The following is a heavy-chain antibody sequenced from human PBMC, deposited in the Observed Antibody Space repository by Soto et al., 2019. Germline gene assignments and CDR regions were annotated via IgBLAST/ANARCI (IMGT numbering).Heavy chain of an antibody. Sequence: ASVKVSCKASGYTFTGYYMHWVRQAPVQGLEWMGWINPNSGGTNYAQKFQGRVTMTRDTSISAAYMELSRLRSDDTAVYYCARARYYDSSGYYHEPWYYFDYWGQGTLVTVSS. CDR3: ARARYYDSSGYYHEPWYYFDY. D-gene: IGHD3-22*01. CDR2: INPNSGGT. J-gene: IGHJ4*02. V-gene: IGHV1-2*02. CDR1: GYTFTGYY.